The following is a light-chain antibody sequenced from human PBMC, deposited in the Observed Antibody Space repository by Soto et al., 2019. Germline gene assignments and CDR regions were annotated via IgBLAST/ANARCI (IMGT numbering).Light chain of an antibody. Sequence: EIVMTQSPGTLSVSPGERATLSCRASQSVSTNLAWYRQRPGQAPRLLIYGASTRATGVPATFSASGSGTEFTLTISSLQSEDFVVYYCQQYNNWPLTFGGGTKVEIK. CDR2: GAS. CDR3: QQYNNWPLT. J-gene: IGKJ4*01. V-gene: IGKV3-15*01. CDR1: QSVSTN.